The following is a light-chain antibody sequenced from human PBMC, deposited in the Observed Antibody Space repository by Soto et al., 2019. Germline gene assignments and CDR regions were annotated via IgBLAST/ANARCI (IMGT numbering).Light chain of an antibody. V-gene: IGLV2-23*01. Sequence: QSALTQPASVSGSPGQSITISCTGTSSDVGSYNLFSWYQQHPGKAPKLMIYEGSKRPSGVSNRFSGSKSGNTASLTISGLPAEDEADYYCCSYAGSSTYVVFGGGTTVTVL. CDR3: CSYAGSSTYVV. CDR2: EGS. J-gene: IGLJ2*01. CDR1: SSDVGSYNL.